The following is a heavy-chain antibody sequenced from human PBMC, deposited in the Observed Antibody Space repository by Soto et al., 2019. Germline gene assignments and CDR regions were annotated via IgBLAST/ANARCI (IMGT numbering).Heavy chain of an antibody. CDR1: GFTFSSYA. CDR3: VKGGDRYYDILTGYYNYYGMDV. CDR2: ISGSGGST. V-gene: IGHV3-23*01. J-gene: IGHJ6*02. Sequence: GGSLRLSCAASGFTFSSYAMSWVRQAPGKGLEWVSAISGSGGSTYYADSVKGRFTISRDNSKNTLYLQMNSLRAEDTAVYYCVKGGDRYYDILTGYYNYYGMDVWGQGTTVTVSS. D-gene: IGHD3-9*01.